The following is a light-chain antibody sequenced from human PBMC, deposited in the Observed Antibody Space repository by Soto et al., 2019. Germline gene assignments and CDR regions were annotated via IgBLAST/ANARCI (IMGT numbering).Light chain of an antibody. CDR3: SSYTSSSTLGV. Sequence: QPASVSGSPGQSITISCTGTSSDVGGYNYVSWYQQHPGKAPKLMIYEVSNRPSGVSNRVSGSKSGNTASLTISGLQAEDEADYYCSSYTSSSTLGVFGGGTKLTVL. J-gene: IGLJ2*01. CDR1: SSDVGGYNY. V-gene: IGLV2-14*01. CDR2: EVS.